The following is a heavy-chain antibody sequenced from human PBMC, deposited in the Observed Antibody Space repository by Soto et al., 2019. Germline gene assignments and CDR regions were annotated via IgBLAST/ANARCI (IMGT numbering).Heavy chain of an antibody. J-gene: IGHJ6*03. CDR3: TGPYYYMDV. V-gene: IGHV3-23*01. CDR2: IDNSGDGT. Sequence: QLLESGGGLVQPGGSRRLSCAASGVSLSGYVMSWDRQAPGKGPEWVSCIDNSGDGTYYADSVKGRFTISRDDSKNTLYLQMNSLRAEDTAIYYCTGPYYYMDVWGEGTTVTVSS. CDR1: GVSLSGYV.